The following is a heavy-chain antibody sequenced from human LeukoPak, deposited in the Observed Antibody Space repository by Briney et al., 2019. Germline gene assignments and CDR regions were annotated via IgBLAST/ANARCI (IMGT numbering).Heavy chain of an antibody. Sequence: PSETLSLTCTVSGYSISSGYYWGWIRQPPEKGLEWIGSIYHSGTTYYNPSLKSRVTISVDTSKNQFSLKLSSVTAADTAVYYCARNVGSPDYWGQGTLVTASP. D-gene: IGHD3-10*01. V-gene: IGHV4-38-2*02. CDR1: GYSISSGYY. J-gene: IGHJ4*02. CDR3: ARNVGSPDY. CDR2: IYHSGTT.